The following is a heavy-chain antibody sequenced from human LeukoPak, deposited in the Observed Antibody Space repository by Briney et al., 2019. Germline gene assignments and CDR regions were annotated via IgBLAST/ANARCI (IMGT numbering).Heavy chain of an antibody. CDR2: TNHSGST. V-gene: IGHV4-34*01. J-gene: IGHJ4*02. CDR1: GGSFSGYY. Sequence: SETLSLTCAVYGGSFSGYYWSWIRQPPGKGLEWIGETNHSGSTNYNPSLKSRVTISVDTSKNQFSLKLSSVTAADTAVYYCAGREASSSCFDYWGQGTLVTVSS. CDR3: AGREASSSCFDY.